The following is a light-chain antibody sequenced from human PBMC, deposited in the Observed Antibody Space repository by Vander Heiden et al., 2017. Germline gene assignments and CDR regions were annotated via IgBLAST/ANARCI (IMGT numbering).Light chain of an antibody. CDR3: SAWDNSLNAWV. J-gene: IGLJ3*02. CDR1: SSNIGSRT. Sequence: QRVTISCSGSSSNIGSRTVNWYHHLPGTAPKLLIYSNNQRPSGVPDRISASKSGTSASLAVSGLQSEDEADYYCSAWDNSLNAWVFGGGTKLTVL. V-gene: IGLV1-44*01. CDR2: SNN.